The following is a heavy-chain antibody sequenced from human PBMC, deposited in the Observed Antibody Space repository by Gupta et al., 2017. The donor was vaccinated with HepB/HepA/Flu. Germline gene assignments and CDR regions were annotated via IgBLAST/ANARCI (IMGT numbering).Heavy chain of an antibody. CDR2: IGTDLST. Sequence: EVQLLESGGALVQPGGSLRLFCAASGFTFGRNAMSWVRQAPGKGLEWVSGIGTDLSTHYADSVKGRFTISRDNSKNTVYLQMNSLRAEDTAVYYCAKDLHFWSAMDVWGKGTAVTVSS. V-gene: IGHV3-23*01. CDR1: GFTFGRNA. J-gene: IGHJ6*03. CDR3: AKDLHFWSAMDV. D-gene: IGHD3-3*02.